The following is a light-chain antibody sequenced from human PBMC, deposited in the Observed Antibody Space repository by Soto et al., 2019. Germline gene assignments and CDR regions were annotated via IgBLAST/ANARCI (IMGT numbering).Light chain of an antibody. J-gene: IGKJ1*01. CDR3: QHYGSSPWM. Sequence: EIVLTQSPGTLSFSPGERATLSCRASQSISSSYLAWYQQKPGQAPRLLIYGASSRATGIPDRFSGSGSGTDFTLTISRLEPEDFAVYYCQHYGSSPWMFGQGTKVEIK. CDR2: GAS. CDR1: QSISSSY. V-gene: IGKV3-20*01.